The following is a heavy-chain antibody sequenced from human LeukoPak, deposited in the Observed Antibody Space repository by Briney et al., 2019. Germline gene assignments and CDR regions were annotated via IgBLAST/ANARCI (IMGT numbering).Heavy chain of an antibody. J-gene: IGHJ4*02. D-gene: IGHD6-13*01. Sequence: PGGSLRLSCAASGFTFSTYGMHWVRQAPGKGLEWVAFIRNDGTIKYYADPVKGRFTISRDNSKNTLYLQMNSLRAEDTAVYYCAKTGSSSWGYFDYWGQGTLVTVSS. CDR3: AKTGSSSWGYFDY. CDR2: IRNDGTIK. V-gene: IGHV3-30*02. CDR1: GFTFSTYG.